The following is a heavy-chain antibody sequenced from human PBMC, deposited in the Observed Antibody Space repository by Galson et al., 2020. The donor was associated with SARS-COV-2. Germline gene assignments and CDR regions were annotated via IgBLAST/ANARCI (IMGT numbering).Heavy chain of an antibody. D-gene: IGHD2-2*01. CDR2: ISYDGSNK. V-gene: IGHV3-30*03. CDR1: GFTFSSYG. CDR3: AIDLTIVVVPAANFDY. J-gene: IGHJ4*02. Sequence: GESLKISCAASGFTFSSYGMHWVRQAPGKGLEWVAVISYDGSNKYYADSVKGRFTISRDNSKNTLYLQMNSLRAEDTAVYYCAIDLTIVVVPAANFDYWGQGTLVTVSS.